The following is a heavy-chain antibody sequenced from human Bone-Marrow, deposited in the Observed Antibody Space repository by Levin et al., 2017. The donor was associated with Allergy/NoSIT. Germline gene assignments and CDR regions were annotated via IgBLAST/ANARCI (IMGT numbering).Heavy chain of an antibody. Sequence: GGSLRLSCAASGFTFSSYGMHWVRQAPGKGLEWVAVISYDGSNKYYADSVKGRFTISRDNSKNTLYLQMNSLRAEDTAVYYCANHGILSPHNSSSWYYFDYWGQGTLVTVSS. CDR1: GFTFSSYG. V-gene: IGHV3-30*18. CDR3: ANHGILSPHNSSSWYYFDY. CDR2: ISYDGSNK. J-gene: IGHJ4*02. D-gene: IGHD6-13*01.